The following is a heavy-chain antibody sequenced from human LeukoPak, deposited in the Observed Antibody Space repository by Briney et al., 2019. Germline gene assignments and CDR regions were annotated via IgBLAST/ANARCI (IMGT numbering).Heavy chain of an antibody. Sequence: GGSLRLSCGAAGFTFNNYGMHWERHAPGKGPEWVAFIRCDESNKYYAASVKGRFTISRDNSKNTLYLQKNSLRVEDTAVYYCAKGDRASTICYGGGKIDYSGQGTLVTVSS. CDR3: AKGDRASTICYGGGKIDY. D-gene: IGHD2-2*01. CDR2: IRCDESNK. CDR1: GFTFNNYG. V-gene: IGHV3-30*02. J-gene: IGHJ4*02.